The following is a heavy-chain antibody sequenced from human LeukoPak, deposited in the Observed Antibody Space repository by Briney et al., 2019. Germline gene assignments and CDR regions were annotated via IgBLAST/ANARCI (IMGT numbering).Heavy chain of an antibody. Sequence: GGSLRLSCAASGFTFSSYWMHWVRQAPGKGLVWVSRINSDGSSTSYADSVKGRFTISRDNAKNTLYLQMNSPRAEDTAVYYCARGRRDGYNVYYYWGQGTLVTVSS. V-gene: IGHV3-74*01. J-gene: IGHJ4*02. D-gene: IGHD5-24*01. CDR1: GFTFSSYW. CDR3: ARGRRDGYNVYYY. CDR2: INSDGSST.